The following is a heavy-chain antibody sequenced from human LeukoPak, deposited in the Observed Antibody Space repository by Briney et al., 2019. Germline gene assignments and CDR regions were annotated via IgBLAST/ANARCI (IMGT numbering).Heavy chain of an antibody. CDR3: ARAPYTTGRSFYFDS. Sequence: PGVSLRLSCAASGFPFRNYGMHRIRQAPGKALQWVAILWYDGSKTYYADSVKGPFTTSRDNLSNTLSLQMNSLRAADTALYFCARAPYTTGRSFYFDSWGQGTLVTVSS. V-gene: IGHV3-33*01. CDR2: LWYDGSKT. CDR1: GFPFRNYG. J-gene: IGHJ4*02. D-gene: IGHD2-2*02.